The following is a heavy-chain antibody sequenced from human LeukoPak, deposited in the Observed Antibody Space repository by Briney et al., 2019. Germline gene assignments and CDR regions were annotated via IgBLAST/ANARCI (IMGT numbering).Heavy chain of an antibody. CDR3: AKDFSAGTYFDY. V-gene: IGHV3-23*01. Sequence: GGSLRLSCAASGFTFSSFDTSWLRPAPGKGLEWFSGISGSGGSTYYADSVKGRITIYRDNSKNTLFLQMNSLRAEDTAIYYCAKDFSAGTYFDYWGQGTLVTVSS. CDR1: GFTFSSFD. J-gene: IGHJ4*02. CDR2: ISGSGGST. D-gene: IGHD6-13*01.